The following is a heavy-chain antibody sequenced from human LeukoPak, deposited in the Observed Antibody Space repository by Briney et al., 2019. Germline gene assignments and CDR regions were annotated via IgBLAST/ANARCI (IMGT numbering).Heavy chain of an antibody. V-gene: IGHV3-30-3*01. D-gene: IGHD2-2*01. J-gene: IGHJ4*02. Sequence: SLRLSCAASGFTFTNYAIHWVRQAPGQGLEWITVISDTGYNQDYADAVKGRFTISRENTLYLQMNSLRAEDTAVYYCAKDRCSSTSCYHFDYWGQGTLVTVSS. CDR2: ISDTGYNQ. CDR1: GFTFTNYA. CDR3: AKDRCSSTSCYHFDY.